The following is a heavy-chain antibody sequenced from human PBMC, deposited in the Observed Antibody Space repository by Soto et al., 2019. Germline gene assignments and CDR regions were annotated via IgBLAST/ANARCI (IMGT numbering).Heavy chain of an antibody. CDR2: MNPNSGNT. CDR1: GYTFTSYD. Sequence: ASVKVSCKASGYTFTSYDINWVRQATGQGLEWMGWMNPNSGNTGYAQKFQGRVTMTRNTSISTAYMELSSLRSDDTAVYYCARGGDIVVVESAFDIWGQGTMVTVSS. CDR3: ARGGDIVVVESAFDI. V-gene: IGHV1-8*01. D-gene: IGHD2-15*01. J-gene: IGHJ3*02.